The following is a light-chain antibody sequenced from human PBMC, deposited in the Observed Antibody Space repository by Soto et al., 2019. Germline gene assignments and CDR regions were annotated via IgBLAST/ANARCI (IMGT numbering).Light chain of an antibody. CDR3: SSYTSSSTYV. J-gene: IGLJ1*01. V-gene: IGLV2-14*01. Sequence: QSALTQPASVSGSPGQSITISCTGTSSDVGGYNYVAWYQQHLGKAPKLLISEVTDRPSGVSNRFSGSKSGNTASLTISGLQADDEADYYCSSYTSSSTYVFGPGTKVTV. CDR1: SSDVGGYNY. CDR2: EVT.